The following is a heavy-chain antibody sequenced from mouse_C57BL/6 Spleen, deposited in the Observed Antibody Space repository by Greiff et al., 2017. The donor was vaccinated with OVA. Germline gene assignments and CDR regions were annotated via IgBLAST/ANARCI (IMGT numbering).Heavy chain of an antibody. J-gene: IGHJ3*01. CDR1: GFTFSDYG. V-gene: IGHV5-17*01. CDR3: ARGGLLQAWFAY. CDR2: ISSGSSTI. D-gene: IGHD2-3*01. Sequence: EVKLMESGGGLVKPGGSLKLSCAASGFTFSDYGMHWVRQAPEKGLEWVAYISSGSSTIYYADTVKGRFTISRDNAKNTLFLQMTSLRSEDTAMYYCARGGLLQAWFAYWGQGTLVTVSA.